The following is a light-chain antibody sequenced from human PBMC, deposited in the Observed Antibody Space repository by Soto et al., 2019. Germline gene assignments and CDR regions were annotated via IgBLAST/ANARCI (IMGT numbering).Light chain of an antibody. Sequence: QSALTQPASVSGSPGQSIAISCTGTSSDFGGYDYVSWYQQHPDKAPKLMIYEVTKRPSGVSNRFSGSKSGNTASLTISGLQPEDEADYYCSSHTSGSTRVFGSGTKLTVL. CDR2: EVT. CDR1: SSDFGGYDY. V-gene: IGLV2-14*01. J-gene: IGLJ1*01. CDR3: SSHTSGSTRV.